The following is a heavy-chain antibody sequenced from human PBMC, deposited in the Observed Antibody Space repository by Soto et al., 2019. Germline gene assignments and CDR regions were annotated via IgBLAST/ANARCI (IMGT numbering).Heavy chain of an antibody. CDR2: IWYDGSNK. CDR1: GFTFSSYG. CDR3: ARAPLSSSSWYYFDY. V-gene: IGHV3-33*01. D-gene: IGHD6-13*01. J-gene: IGHJ4*02. Sequence: GGSLRLSCAASGFTFSSYGMHWVRQAPGKGLEWVAVIWYDGSNKYYADSVKGRFTISRDNSKNTLYLQMNSLRAEDTAVYYCARAPLSSSSWYYFDYWGQGTLVTVSS.